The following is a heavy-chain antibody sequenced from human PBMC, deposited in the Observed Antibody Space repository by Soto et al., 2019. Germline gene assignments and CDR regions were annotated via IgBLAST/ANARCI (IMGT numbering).Heavy chain of an antibody. CDR2: ISGSGGST. J-gene: IGHJ6*03. D-gene: IGHD3-3*01. V-gene: IGHV3-23*01. CDR3: AKEDFGVAMTCYYYYMDV. CDR1: GFTFSSYA. Sequence: EVQLLESGGGLVQPGGSLRLSCAASGFTFSSYAMSWVRQAPGKGLEWVSAISGSGGSTYYADSVKGRFTISRDNSKNTRYLQMNRLRAEDTAVDYCAKEDFGVAMTCYYYYMDVLGKGSPVTVSS.